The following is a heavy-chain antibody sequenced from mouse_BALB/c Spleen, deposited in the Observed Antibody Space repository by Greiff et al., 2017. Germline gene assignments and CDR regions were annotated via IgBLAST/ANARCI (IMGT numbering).Heavy chain of an antibody. V-gene: IGHV3-1*02. CDR3: ARWIYYGPHYYAMDY. J-gene: IGHJ4*01. Sequence: VQLKESGPDLVKPSQSLSLTCTVTGYSITSGYSWHWIRQFPGNKLEWMGYIHYSGSTNYNPSLKSRIPITRDTSKNQFFLQLNSVTTEDTATYYCARWIYYGPHYYAMDYWGQGTSVTVSS. D-gene: IGHD2-1*01. CDR1: GYSITSGYS. CDR2: IHYSGST.